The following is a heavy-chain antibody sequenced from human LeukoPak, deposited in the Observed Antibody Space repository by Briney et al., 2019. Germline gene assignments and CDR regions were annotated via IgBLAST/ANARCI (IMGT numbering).Heavy chain of an antibody. V-gene: IGHV3-21*01. CDR1: GFTFSSYS. D-gene: IGHD5-24*01. J-gene: IGHJ4*02. CDR3: ARDWREMAADY. CDR2: ISSSSSYI. Sequence: SGGSLRLSCAASGFTFSSYSMNWVRQAPGKGLEWVPSISSSSSYIYYADSVKGRFTISRDNAKNSLYLQMNSLRAEDTAVYYCARDWREMAADYWGQGTLVTVSS.